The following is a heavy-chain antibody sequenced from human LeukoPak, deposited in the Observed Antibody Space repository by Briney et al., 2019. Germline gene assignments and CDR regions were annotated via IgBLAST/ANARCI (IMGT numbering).Heavy chain of an antibody. D-gene: IGHD2-21*02. V-gene: IGHV4-4*07. CDR1: GVSFSHEY. Sequence: SETLSLTCTVSGVSFSHEYWTWIRQPAGKGLEWIGRVYPGGATNYNFLLKSRVTMSLDASKNQFPLSLTSLTAADTAVYYCATYVTGSFSPYFDPWGQGTQVTVSS. CDR2: VYPGGAT. J-gene: IGHJ5*02. CDR3: ATYVTGSFSPYFDP.